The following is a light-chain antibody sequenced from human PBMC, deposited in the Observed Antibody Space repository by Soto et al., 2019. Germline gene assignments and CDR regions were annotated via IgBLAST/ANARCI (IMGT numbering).Light chain of an antibody. V-gene: IGKV3-20*01. Sequence: EIVLTQSPGTLSLSPGERATLSCRATQSISSNFLAWYQQKPGQASRLLIYGASNRATGIPDRFSGSGSGTDFTLTISRLEPGDFAVYYCQQFGNSPWTFGQGTKVEIK. J-gene: IGKJ1*01. CDR3: QQFGNSPWT. CDR2: GAS. CDR1: QSISSNF.